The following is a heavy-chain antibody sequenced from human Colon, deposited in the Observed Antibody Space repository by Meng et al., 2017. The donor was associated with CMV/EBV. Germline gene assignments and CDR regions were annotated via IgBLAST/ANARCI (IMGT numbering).Heavy chain of an antibody. V-gene: IGHV1-69*05. CDR1: GGAFSDYT. CDR2: IIPIFGTS. J-gene: IGHJ2*01. D-gene: IGHD2-8*02. Sequence: CKASGGAFSDYTFNWVRQAPGQGLEWMGGIIPIFGTSHYAQNFQGRVTFTTDESTSTASMELSSLRSEDTAVYYCARAGTGDWYFDLWGRGTLVTVSS. CDR3: ARAGTGDWYFDL.